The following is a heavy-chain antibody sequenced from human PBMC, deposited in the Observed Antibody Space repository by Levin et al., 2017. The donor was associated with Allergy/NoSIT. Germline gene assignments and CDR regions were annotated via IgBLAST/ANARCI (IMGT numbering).Heavy chain of an antibody. CDR3: TRDQRSTYFDL. J-gene: IGHJ2*01. D-gene: IGHD2-2*01. CDR2: IFYDGTKT. V-gene: IGHV3-33*01. Sequence: PGGSLRLSCVASGFIFSNYGMHWARQAPGKGLEWLAVIFYDGTKTYYAASVKGRFTISRDDSKNTIYLQMNSLRVDDTAVYYCTRDQRSTYFDLWGRGTLVTVSS. CDR1: GFIFSNYG.